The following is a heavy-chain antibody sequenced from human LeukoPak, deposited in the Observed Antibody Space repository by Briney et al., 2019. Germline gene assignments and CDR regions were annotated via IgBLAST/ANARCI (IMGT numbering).Heavy chain of an antibody. J-gene: IGHJ4*02. D-gene: IGHD3-22*01. CDR1: GGSFSSYA. CDR2: IIPIFGTA. Sequence: SVKVSCKASGGSFSSYAISWVRQAPGQGLEWMGGIIPIFGTANYAQKFQGRVTITTDESTSTAYMALSSLRSEDTAVYYCARDDSSGKHDYWGQGTLVTVSS. V-gene: IGHV1-69*05. CDR3: ARDDSSGKHDY.